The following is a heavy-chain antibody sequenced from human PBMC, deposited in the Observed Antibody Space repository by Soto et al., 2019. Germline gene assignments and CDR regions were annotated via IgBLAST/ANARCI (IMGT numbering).Heavy chain of an antibody. J-gene: IGHJ4*02. CDR2: IYYSGST. Sequence: QVQLQESGPGLVKPSQTLSLTGTVSGGSISSGGYYWSCVRQHPGKGLEWIGFIYYSGSTYYNPSLKSRVTISVDTSKNQFSLKLSSVTAADTAVYYCARGEFQLLLLDFGGQGTLVTVSS. CDR3: ARGEFQLLLLDF. CDR1: GGSISSGGYY. D-gene: IGHD2-2*01. V-gene: IGHV4-31*03.